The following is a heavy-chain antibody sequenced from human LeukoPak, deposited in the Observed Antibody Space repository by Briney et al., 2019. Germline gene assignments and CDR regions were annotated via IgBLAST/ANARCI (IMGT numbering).Heavy chain of an antibody. CDR3: ARDPCSGGSCYRAYFDY. CDR2: IYHSGST. CDR1: GGSISSSNW. V-gene: IGHV4-4*02. D-gene: IGHD2-15*01. J-gene: IGHJ4*02. Sequence: KPSETLSLTCAVSGGSISSSNWWSWVRQPPGEGLEFIGEIYHSGSTNYNPSLKGRVTISVDKSKNQFSLKLSSVPAADTAVYYCARDPCSGGSCYRAYFDYWGQGTLVTVSS.